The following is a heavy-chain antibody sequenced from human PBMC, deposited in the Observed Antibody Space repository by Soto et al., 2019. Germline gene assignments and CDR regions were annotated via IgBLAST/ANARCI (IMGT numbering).Heavy chain of an antibody. J-gene: IGHJ3*02. CDR1: GGSISSYY. Sequence: PSETLSLTCTVSGGSISSYYWSWIRQPPGKGLEWIGYIYYSGSTNYNPSLKSRVTISVDTSKNQFSLKLSSVTAADTAVYYCASTLQFQAHDAFDIWGQGTMVTVS. D-gene: IGHD1-1*01. CDR3: ASTLQFQAHDAFDI. V-gene: IGHV4-59*01. CDR2: IYYSGST.